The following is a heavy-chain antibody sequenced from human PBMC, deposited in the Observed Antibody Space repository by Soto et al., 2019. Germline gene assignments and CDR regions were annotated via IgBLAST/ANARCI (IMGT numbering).Heavy chain of an antibody. Sequence: GGSLRLSCAASGSTFSSYAVSWVRQAPGKGLEWVSAISGSGGGTHYADSVKGRFTISRDNSKNTLYLQMNSLRAEDTAVYYCAKVRDSGSYYAWLDPWGQGTLVTVSS. D-gene: IGHD1-26*01. CDR3: AKVRDSGSYYAWLDP. CDR1: GSTFSSYA. J-gene: IGHJ5*02. V-gene: IGHV3-23*01. CDR2: ISGSGGGT.